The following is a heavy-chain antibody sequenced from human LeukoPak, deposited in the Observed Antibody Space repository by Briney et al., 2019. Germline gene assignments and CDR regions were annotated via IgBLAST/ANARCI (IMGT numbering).Heavy chain of an antibody. CDR1: GGSISGSTYY. CDR2: IYYSGST. V-gene: IGHV4-39*01. J-gene: IGHJ4*02. Sequence: PSETLSLTCTVSGGSISGSTYYWGWLRQPPGKGLEWIGSIYYSGSTYYNPSLKSRVTISVDTSKNQFSLKLSSVTAADTAVYYCARQFYDILTGYYLDYWGQGTLVTVSS. D-gene: IGHD3-9*01. CDR3: ARQFYDILTGYYLDY.